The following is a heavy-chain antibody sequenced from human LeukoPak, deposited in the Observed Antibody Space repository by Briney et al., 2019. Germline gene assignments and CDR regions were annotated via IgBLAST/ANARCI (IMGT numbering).Heavy chain of an antibody. J-gene: IGHJ4*02. CDR2: ISNSGGYT. V-gene: IGHV3-23*01. Sequence: GGSLRLSCAVSGFTISSYAMFWVRQAPGKGLEWVSGISNSGGYTYYADSVKGRFTISRDISKNTLYLQMNSLRAEDTAVYYCAKEFKVQGFDYWGQGTLVTVSS. CDR1: GFTISSYA. CDR3: AKEFKVQGFDY.